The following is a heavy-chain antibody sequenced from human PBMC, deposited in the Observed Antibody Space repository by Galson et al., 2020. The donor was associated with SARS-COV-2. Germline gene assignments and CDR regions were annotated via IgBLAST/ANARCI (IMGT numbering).Heavy chain of an antibody. CDR2: ISSSGKTI. Sequence: SCAASGFIFSDYYMSWIRQAPGKGLEWVSYISSSGKTIYYADSVKGRFTISRDNAKKSMYVQMNSLRAEDTAVYYCARHAEYCSGANCSYGMDVWGQGTTVTVSS. J-gene: IGHJ6*02. CDR1: GFIFSDYY. D-gene: IGHD2-15*01. V-gene: IGHV3-11*01. CDR3: ARHAEYCSGANCSYGMDV.